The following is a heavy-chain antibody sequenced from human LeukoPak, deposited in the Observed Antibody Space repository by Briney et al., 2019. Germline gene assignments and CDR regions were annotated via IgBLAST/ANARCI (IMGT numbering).Heavy chain of an antibody. J-gene: IGHJ4*02. CDR1: GQTFSSYG. CDR3: ATGYPKRRPSDMLTVPLFDY. D-gene: IGHD3-9*01. V-gene: IGHV1-18*01. Sequence: ASVKVSCKTSGQTFSSYGFSWVRQAPGQGLEWMGWISGYNGNTKFEEKFQDRVTMTTDTSTNTAYMELRSLRSDDTATYYCATGYPKRRPSDMLTVPLFDYWGQGSLVIVSS. CDR2: ISGYNGNT.